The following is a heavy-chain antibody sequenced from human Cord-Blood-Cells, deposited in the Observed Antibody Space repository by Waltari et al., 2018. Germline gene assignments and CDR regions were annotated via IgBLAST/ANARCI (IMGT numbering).Heavy chain of an antibody. CDR3: ARGRYCTGGVCYNWFDP. D-gene: IGHD2-8*02. CDR2: IYHSGST. V-gene: IGHV4-30-2*01. J-gene: IGHJ5*02. Sequence: YIYHSGSTYYNPSLKSRVTISVDRSKNQFSLKLSSVTDADTAVYYCARGRYCTGGVCYNWFDPWGQGTLVTVSS.